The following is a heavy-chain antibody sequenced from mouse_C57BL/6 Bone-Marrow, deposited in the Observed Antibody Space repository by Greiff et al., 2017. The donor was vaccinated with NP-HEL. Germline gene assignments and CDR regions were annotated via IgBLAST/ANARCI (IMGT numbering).Heavy chain of an antibody. CDR3: TYGNYYYAMDY. CDR1: GYTFTSYW. CDR2: IYPGNSDT. J-gene: IGHJ4*01. V-gene: IGHV1-5*01. Sequence: VQLQQSGTVLARPGASVKMSCTTSGYTFTSYWMHWVKQRPGQGLEWIGAIYPGNSDTSYNQKFKGKAKLTAVTSASTAYMELSSLTNEDSAVYYCTYGNYYYAMDYWGQGTSVTVSA. D-gene: IGHD2-1*01.